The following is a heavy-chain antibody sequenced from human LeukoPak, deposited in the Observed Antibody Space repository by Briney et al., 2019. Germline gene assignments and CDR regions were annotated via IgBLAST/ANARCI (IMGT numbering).Heavy chain of an antibody. D-gene: IGHD3-9*01. V-gene: IGHV1-2*02. CDR1: GYTFTDYY. Sequence: ASVKVSCKASGYTFTDYYMHWVRQAPGQGLEWMGWINPNSGDTNYAQKFQGRVTMTRDTSISTAYMEMSKLRSDDTAVYYCARARIFTGYSQGLYYFFGMDVWGQGTTVTVSS. CDR2: INPNSGDT. J-gene: IGHJ6*02. CDR3: ARARIFTGYSQGLYYFFGMDV.